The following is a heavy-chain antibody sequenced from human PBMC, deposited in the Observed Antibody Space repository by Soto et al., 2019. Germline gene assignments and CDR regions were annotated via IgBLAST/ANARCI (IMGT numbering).Heavy chain of an antibody. V-gene: IGHV3-23*01. CDR1: GFTFSSYA. D-gene: IGHD2-2*02. CDR3: AKAGCSSTSCYMPYYFDY. CDR2: ISGSGGST. J-gene: IGHJ4*02. Sequence: EVQLLESGGGLVQPGGSLRLSCAASGFTFSSYAMSWVRQAPGKGLEWVSAISGSGGSTYYADSVKGRFTISRDNSKNTMYLQMNSLRAEDTAVYYCAKAGCSSTSCYMPYYFDYWGQGTLVTVSS.